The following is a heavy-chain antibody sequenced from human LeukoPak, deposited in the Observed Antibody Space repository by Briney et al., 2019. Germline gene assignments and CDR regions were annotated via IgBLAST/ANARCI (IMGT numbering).Heavy chain of an antibody. J-gene: IGHJ5*02. D-gene: IGHD3-10*01. V-gene: IGHV1-69*01. Sequence: GSSVKVSCKASGGTFSSYAISWVRQAPGQGLEWMGGIIPIFGTANYAQKFQGRVTITADESTSTAYMELSSLRSEDTAVYYCARQGYYGPVNWFDPWGQGTLVTVSS. CDR1: GGTFSSYA. CDR2: IIPIFGTA. CDR3: ARQGYYGPVNWFDP.